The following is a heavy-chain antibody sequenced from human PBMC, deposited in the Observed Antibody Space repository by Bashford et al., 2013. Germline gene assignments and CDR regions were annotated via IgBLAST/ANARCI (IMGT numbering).Heavy chain of an antibody. CDR3: AKSSSLRPTAAAFDI. D-gene: IGHD2-15*01. CDR2: ISGSGGNT. CDR1: GFTFSNYA. Sequence: GSLRLSCAASGFTFSNYAMSWVRQAPGKGLEWVSAISGSGGNTYYADSVKGRITISRDNSKNTLDLQLSFLRAEDTAVYYCAKSSSLRPTAAAFDIWGQGTMVTVSS. V-gene: IGHV3-23*01. J-gene: IGHJ3*02.